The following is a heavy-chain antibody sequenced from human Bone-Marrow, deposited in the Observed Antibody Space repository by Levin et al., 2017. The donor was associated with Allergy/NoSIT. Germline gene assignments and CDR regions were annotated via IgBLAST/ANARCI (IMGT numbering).Heavy chain of an antibody. J-gene: IGHJ6*03. Sequence: PGGSLRLSCAASGFTFSSYAMSWVRQAPGKGLEWVSAISGSGGSTYYADSVKGRFTISRDNSKNTLYLQMNSLRAEDTAVYYCAKGGLGYCSSTSCLGDYYMDVWGKGTTVTVSS. CDR3: AKGGLGYCSSTSCLGDYYMDV. D-gene: IGHD2-2*01. CDR2: ISGSGGST. CDR1: GFTFSSYA. V-gene: IGHV3-23*01.